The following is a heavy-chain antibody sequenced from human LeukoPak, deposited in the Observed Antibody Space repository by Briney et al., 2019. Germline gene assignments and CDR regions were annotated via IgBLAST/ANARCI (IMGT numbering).Heavy chain of an antibody. J-gene: IGHJ4*02. Sequence: SETLSLTCAVYGGSFSGYYWSWIRQPPGKGLEWIGEINHSGSTNYNPSLKSRVTISVDTSKNQFSLKLSSVTAADTAVYYCARQHNYSFAYWGQGTLVTVSS. D-gene: IGHD5-24*01. CDR1: GGSFSGYY. CDR3: ARQHNYSFAY. CDR2: INHSGST. V-gene: IGHV4-34*01.